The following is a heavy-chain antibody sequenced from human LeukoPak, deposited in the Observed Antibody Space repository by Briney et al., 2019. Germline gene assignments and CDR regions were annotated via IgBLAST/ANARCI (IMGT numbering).Heavy chain of an antibody. D-gene: IGHD6-19*01. Sequence: PGGSLRLSCAASGFTFSNAWMSWVRQAPGKGLEWVGRIKSKTDGGTTDDAAPVKGRFTISRDDSKNTLYLQMNSLKTEDTAVYYCAKRAVPGNAFFDNWGQGNLVTVSS. CDR1: GFTFSNAW. CDR2: IKSKTDGGTT. CDR3: AKRAVPGNAFFDN. J-gene: IGHJ4*02. V-gene: IGHV3-15*01.